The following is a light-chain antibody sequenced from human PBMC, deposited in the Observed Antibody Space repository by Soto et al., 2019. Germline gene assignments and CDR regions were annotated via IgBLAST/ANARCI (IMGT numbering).Light chain of an antibody. CDR3: QVWDSSSDRDVG. CDR2: YDS. J-gene: IGLJ2*01. CDR1: NIGSKS. V-gene: IGLV3-21*04. Sequence: SYELTQPPSVSVAPGKTARITCGGNNIGSKSVHWYQQKPGQAPVLVIYYDSDRPSGIPERFSGSNSGNTATLTISRVEVGDEADYCCQVWDSSSDRDVGFGGGTKLAV.